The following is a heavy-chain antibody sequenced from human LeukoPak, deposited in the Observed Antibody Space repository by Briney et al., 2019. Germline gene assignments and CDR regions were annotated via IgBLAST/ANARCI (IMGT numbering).Heavy chain of an antibody. CDR2: IIPIFGTA. CDR1: GGTFSSYA. CDR3: ASRASLDIVVVVAGAHNDAFDI. J-gene: IGHJ3*02. D-gene: IGHD2-15*01. Sequence: SVKVSCKASGGTFSSYAISGVRQAPGQGLEWMGGIIPIFGTANYAQKFQGRVTVTADESTSTAYMELSSLRSEDTAVYYCASRASLDIVVVVAGAHNDAFDIWGQGTMVTVSS. V-gene: IGHV1-69*01.